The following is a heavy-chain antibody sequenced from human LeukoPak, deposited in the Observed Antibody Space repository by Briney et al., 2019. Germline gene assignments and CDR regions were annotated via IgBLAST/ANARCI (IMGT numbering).Heavy chain of an antibody. Sequence: PGGSLRLSCAASGFIFSTSAMSWVRQAPGKGLEWVSGITNGDGNTYSADSVKGRFTISTDNSRNTLYLQMNCLRDEDTAVYYCAKSSGPWTYYFDFWGQGTLVTVSS. CDR3: AKSSGPWTYYFDF. V-gene: IGHV3-23*01. J-gene: IGHJ4*02. CDR1: GFIFSTSA. CDR2: ITNGDGNT. D-gene: IGHD6-25*01.